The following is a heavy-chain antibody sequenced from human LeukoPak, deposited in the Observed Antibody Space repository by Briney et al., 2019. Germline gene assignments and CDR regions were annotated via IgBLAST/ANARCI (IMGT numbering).Heavy chain of an antibody. CDR1: GYTFTGYY. D-gene: IGHD2-2*01. Sequence: ASVKVSCKASGYTFTGYYMHWVRQAPGQGLEWMGWINPNSGGTNYAQKCQGKVTMTRDRSISTAYMELSRLRSDDTAVYYCARGRRPFRYCSSTSCHNMDVWGKGTTVTVSS. CDR3: ARGRRPFRYCSSTSCHNMDV. V-gene: IGHV1-2*02. CDR2: INPNSGGT. J-gene: IGHJ6*03.